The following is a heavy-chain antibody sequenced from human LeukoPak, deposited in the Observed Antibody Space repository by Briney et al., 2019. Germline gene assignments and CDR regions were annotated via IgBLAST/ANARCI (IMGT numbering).Heavy chain of an antibody. J-gene: IGHJ4*02. CDR2: ISAYNGNT. D-gene: IGHD1-7*01. V-gene: IGHV1-18*01. CDR3: ARDLRAGTNDY. CDR1: GYTLTSYG. Sequence: ASVKVSCKASGYTLTSYGISWVRQAPGQGLEWMGWISAYNGNTNYAQKLQGRVTMTTDTSTSTAYMELRSMRSDDTAVYYCARDLRAGTNDYWGQGTLVTVSS.